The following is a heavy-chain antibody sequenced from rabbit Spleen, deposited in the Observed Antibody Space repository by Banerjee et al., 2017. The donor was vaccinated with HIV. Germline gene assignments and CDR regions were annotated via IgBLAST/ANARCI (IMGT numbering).Heavy chain of an antibody. CDR3: ARDTSSSFSSYGMDL. CDR1: GVSFSGSYY. Sequence: QEQLVESGGGLVKPGASLTLTCIASGVSFSGSYYMCWVRQAPGKGLEWIACIDSGSSGFTYFASWAKGRFTISKTSSTTVTLHMTSLTAADTATYFCARDTSSSFSSYGMDLWGQGTLVTVS. CDR2: IDSGSSGFT. V-gene: IGHV1S45*01. D-gene: IGHD1-1*01. J-gene: IGHJ3*01.